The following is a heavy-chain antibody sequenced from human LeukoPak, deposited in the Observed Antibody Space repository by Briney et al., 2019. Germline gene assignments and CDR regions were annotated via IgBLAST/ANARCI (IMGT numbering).Heavy chain of an antibody. CDR2: ISHSGST. J-gene: IGHJ3*02. D-gene: IGHD3-9*01. CDR1: GGSFSGYY. Sequence: PSETLSLTCAVYGGSFSGYYWSWIRQPPGKGLEWIGEISHSGSTNYNPSLKSRVTISVDTSKNQFSLKLSSVTAADTAVYYCARGRNVLRYNYAFDIWGQGTMVTVSS. V-gene: IGHV4-34*01. CDR3: ARGRNVLRYNYAFDI.